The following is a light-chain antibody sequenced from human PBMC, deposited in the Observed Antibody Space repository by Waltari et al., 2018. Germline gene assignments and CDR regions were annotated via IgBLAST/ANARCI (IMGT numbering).Light chain of an antibody. Sequence: QSALTQPASVSGSPGQSITISCTGTSSDVGSYNLVSWYQQHPGKAPKLMIYEGSKRPSAVSNRFSGSKSGNTASLTISGLQAEDEADYYCCSYAGSNWVFGGGTKLTVL. V-gene: IGLV2-23*01. CDR1: SSDVGSYNL. CDR3: CSYAGSNWV. J-gene: IGLJ3*02. CDR2: EGS.